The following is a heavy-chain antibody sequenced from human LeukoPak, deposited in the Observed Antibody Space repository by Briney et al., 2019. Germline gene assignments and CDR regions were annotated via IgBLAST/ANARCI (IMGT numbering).Heavy chain of an antibody. CDR3: AREEYFQDSNGYSYYFHS. V-gene: IGHV4-4*07. D-gene: IGHD3-22*01. J-gene: IGHJ4*02. CDR2: IYKSGST. Sequence: PWETLSLTCTVSGGSIGWDYWSWIRQSAGKGLEWIGRIYKSGSTNYNPSFRSRVTMSVDTSKNQFSLNVTSVTAADTAVYYCAREEYFQDSNGYSYYFHSWGQGSLVTVSS. CDR1: GGSIGWDY.